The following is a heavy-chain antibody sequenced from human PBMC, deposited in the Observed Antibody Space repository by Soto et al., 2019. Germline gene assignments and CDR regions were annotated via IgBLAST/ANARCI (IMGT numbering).Heavy chain of an antibody. CDR1: GYTFTSYY. Sequence: ASVKVSCKASGYTFTSYYMHWVRQAPGQGLEWMGIINPSGGNTNYAQKLQGRVTMTTDTSTSTAYMELRSLRSDDTAVYYCARDFSLLSGGWFDPWGQGTLVTVSS. CDR2: INPSGGNT. D-gene: IGHD3-10*01. J-gene: IGHJ5*02. CDR3: ARDFSLLSGGWFDP. V-gene: IGHV1-46*01.